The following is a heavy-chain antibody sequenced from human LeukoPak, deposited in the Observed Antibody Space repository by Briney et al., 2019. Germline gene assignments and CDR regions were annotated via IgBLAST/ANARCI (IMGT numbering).Heavy chain of an antibody. D-gene: IGHD1-7*01. V-gene: IGHV1-2*02. CDR1: GYTITDYY. Sequence: ASVRVSCKASGYTITDYYIHWVRLAPGKGLEWMGWVNPKRGDTETAQKFQGRVAMTTDTSTSTVFLQLTSLISDDAAVYFCATGGIVGSSWNYGFAYWGQGTLVTVSS. J-gene: IGHJ4*02. CDR3: ATGGIVGSSWNYGFAY. CDR2: VNPKRGDT.